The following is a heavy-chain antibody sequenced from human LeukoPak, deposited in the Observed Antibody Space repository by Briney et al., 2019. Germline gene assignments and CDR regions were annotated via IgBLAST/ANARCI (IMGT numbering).Heavy chain of an antibody. CDR3: AKGAPDYYGSGSYVDY. Sequence: GGSLRLSCAASGFTFSRYAMSWVRQAPGKGLEWVSAISGSGGSTYYADSVKGRFTISRDNSKNTLYLQMNSLRAEDTAVYYCAKGAPDYYGSGSYVDYWGQGTLVTVSS. CDR1: GFTFSRYA. V-gene: IGHV3-23*01. J-gene: IGHJ4*02. D-gene: IGHD3-10*01. CDR2: ISGSGGST.